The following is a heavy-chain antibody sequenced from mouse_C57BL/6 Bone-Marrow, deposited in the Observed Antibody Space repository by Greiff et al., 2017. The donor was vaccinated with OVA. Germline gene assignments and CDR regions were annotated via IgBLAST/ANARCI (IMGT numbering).Heavy chain of an antibody. Sequence: QVQLKQSGPGLVQPSQSLSITCTVSGFSLTSYGVHWVRQSPGKGLEWLGVIWSGGSTDYNAAFISRLSISKDNSKSQVFFKMNSLQADDTAIYYCASLYYCGSSSWFAYWGQGTLVTVSA. CDR1: GFSLTSYG. CDR2: IWSGGST. J-gene: IGHJ3*01. CDR3: ASLYYCGSSSWFAY. V-gene: IGHV2-2*01. D-gene: IGHD1-1*01.